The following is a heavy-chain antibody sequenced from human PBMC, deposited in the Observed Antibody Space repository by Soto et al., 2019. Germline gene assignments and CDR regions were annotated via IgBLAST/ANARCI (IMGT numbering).Heavy chain of an antibody. D-gene: IGHD3-10*01. CDR2: ISYDGGNK. Sequence: SGGSLRLSCAASGFTFSSYAMHWVRQAPGKGLEWVAVISYDGGNKYYADSVKGRFTISRDNSKNTLYLQMNSLRAEDTAVYYCAKDGPAGITMVRGVIAPLYYYYGMDVWGQGTTVTVSS. J-gene: IGHJ6*02. CDR3: AKDGPAGITMVRGVIAPLYYYYGMDV. CDR1: GFTFSSYA. V-gene: IGHV3-30-3*01.